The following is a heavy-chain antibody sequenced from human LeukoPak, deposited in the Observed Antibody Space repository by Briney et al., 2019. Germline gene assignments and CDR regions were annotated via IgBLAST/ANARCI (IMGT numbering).Heavy chain of an antibody. V-gene: IGHV3-13*01. CDR1: GFTFSSYD. CDR2: IGTAGDT. J-gene: IGHJ4*02. D-gene: IGHD3-10*01. Sequence: GGSLRLSCAASGFTFSSYDMHRVRQATGKGLEWVSAIGTAGDTYYPGSVKGRFTISRENAKNSLYLQMNSLRAGDTAVYYCARAILWFGELSFDYWGQGTLVAVSS. CDR3: ARAILWFGELSFDY.